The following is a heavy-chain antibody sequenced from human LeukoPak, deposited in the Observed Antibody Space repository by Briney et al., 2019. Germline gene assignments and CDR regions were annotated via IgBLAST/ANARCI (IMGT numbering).Heavy chain of an antibody. Sequence: SETLSLTCTVSVGSISSYYWSWIRHPPGKGREWVGYIYYSGSTNYNPSLKSRVTISVDTSKNQFSLKLSSVTAADTAVYYCARGVIDCSSTSCYDHFDYWGQGTLVTVSS. D-gene: IGHD2-2*01. CDR1: VGSISSYY. CDR3: ARGVIDCSSTSCYDHFDY. J-gene: IGHJ4*02. V-gene: IGHV4-59*01. CDR2: IYYSGST.